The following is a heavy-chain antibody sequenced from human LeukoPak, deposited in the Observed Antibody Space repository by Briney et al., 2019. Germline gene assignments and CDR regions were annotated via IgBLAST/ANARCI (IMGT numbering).Heavy chain of an antibody. J-gene: IGHJ4*02. CDR2: TYYKTKWYN. CDR1: GDSVSSNSAA. V-gene: IGHV6-1*01. Sequence: PQQTLSLTCAISGDSVSSNSAAWNWIRQSPSRGLEWLGRTYYKTKWYNDYAVSVKGRIAINPDTSKNQFSLQLNSVTPEDTAVYYCARAKGRSPLFDYWGQGTLVTVSS. CDR3: ARAKGRSPLFDY. D-gene: IGHD6-13*01.